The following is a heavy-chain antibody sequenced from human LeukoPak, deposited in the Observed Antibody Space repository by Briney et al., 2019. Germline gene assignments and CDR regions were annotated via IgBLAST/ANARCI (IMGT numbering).Heavy chain of an antibody. J-gene: IGHJ4*02. CDR3: ARDDCGDTCYPGGY. V-gene: IGHV1-3*01. CDR1: GYIFTKYV. CDR2: IKAGNGGT. D-gene: IGHD2-21*01. Sequence: ASVKVSCKASGYIFTKYVVHWVRQAPGQRPEWMGWIKAGNGGTKYSQNFQDRLTITRDTSASTVYMGLSSLTSEDTALYYCARDDCGDTCYPGGYWGQGTLVTVSS.